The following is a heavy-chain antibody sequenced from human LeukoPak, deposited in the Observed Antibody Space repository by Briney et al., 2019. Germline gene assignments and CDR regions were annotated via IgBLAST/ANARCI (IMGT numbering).Heavy chain of an antibody. V-gene: IGHV4-59*08. CDR1: GGSMSNHY. Sequence: PSETLSLTCTVSGGSMSNHYWSWVRQSPGKGLEWIGNIYYSGSTNYKPSLKSRVTISVDTSKNQFSLKLSSVTAADTAVYYCARHSSSFGWFDPWGQGTLVTVSS. CDR3: ARHSSSFGWFDP. CDR2: IYYSGST. J-gene: IGHJ5*02. D-gene: IGHD6-13*01.